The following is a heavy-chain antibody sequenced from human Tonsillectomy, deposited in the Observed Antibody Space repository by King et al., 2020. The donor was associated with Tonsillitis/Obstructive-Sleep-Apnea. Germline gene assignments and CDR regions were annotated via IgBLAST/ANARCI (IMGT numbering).Heavy chain of an antibody. V-gene: IGHV3-9*01. CDR3: AKAPVLIVVVSVANRAQGLYYYMDV. CDR1: GFTFDDYA. D-gene: IGHD2-2*01. J-gene: IGHJ6*03. Sequence: VQLVESGGGLVQPGRSLRLSCAASGFTFDDYAVHWVRQAPGKGLEWVSGISWDSNNIGYADSVKGRFTISRDNAKNSLYLQMNSLRAEDTALYYCAKAPVLIVVVSVANRAQGLYYYMDVCGKGTTVTVSS. CDR2: ISWDSNNI.